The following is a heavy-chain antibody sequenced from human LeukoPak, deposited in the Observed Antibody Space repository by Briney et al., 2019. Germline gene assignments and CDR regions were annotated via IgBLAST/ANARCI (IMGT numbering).Heavy chain of an antibody. CDR2: IYYTGNT. Sequence: PSETLSLTCTVSGGAISYYYWNWIRQPPGKGLEWIGYIYYTGNTNYNPSLKSRVTISVDTSKNQFSLKLTSVTAADTAVYYCARVEEGYGSGRRENYYYYYMDVWGKGTTVTISS. V-gene: IGHV4-59*01. D-gene: IGHD3-10*01. J-gene: IGHJ6*03. CDR1: GGAISYYY. CDR3: ARVEEGYGSGRRENYYYYYMDV.